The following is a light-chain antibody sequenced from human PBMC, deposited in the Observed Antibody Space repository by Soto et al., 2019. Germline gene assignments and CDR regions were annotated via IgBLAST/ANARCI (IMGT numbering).Light chain of an antibody. V-gene: IGKV3-15*01. Sequence: EIVMTQSPVTLSVSPGQRAILTCGASQSISTNLAWYQQKPGQAPRLLIYGASTRATDIPARFSGSGSGTEFTLTISSLQPEDFAVYYCLQFDNWPAWTFGHGT. CDR1: QSISTN. CDR2: GAS. J-gene: IGKJ1*01. CDR3: LQFDNWPAWT.